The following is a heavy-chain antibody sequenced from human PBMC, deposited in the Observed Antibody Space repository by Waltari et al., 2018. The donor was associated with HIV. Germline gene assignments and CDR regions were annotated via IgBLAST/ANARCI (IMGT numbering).Heavy chain of an antibody. CDR1: GFTFSNAW. J-gene: IGHJ3*02. D-gene: IGHD3-3*01. CDR3: TTEARITVFGVVKATEAFDI. Sequence: QLVESGGGLVKPGGSLRLSCAASGFTFSNAWMSWVRQAPGKGLEWVGRIKSNTDGGTTDYGAPVQGRFTISRDDFKNTLYLQMNSLKIEDAAVYYCTTEARITVFGVVKATEAFDIWGQGTMVTVSS. CDR2: IKSNTDGGTT. V-gene: IGHV3-15*01.